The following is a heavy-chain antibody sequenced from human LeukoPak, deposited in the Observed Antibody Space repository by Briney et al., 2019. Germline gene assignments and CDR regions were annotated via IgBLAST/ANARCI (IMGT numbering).Heavy chain of an antibody. CDR3: ARFDGNPYYFDY. V-gene: IGHV1-46*01. J-gene: IGHJ4*02. Sequence: ASVKVSCKASGYTFTSYYMHWVRQAPGQGLEWMGIINPSGGSTSYAQKFQGRVTMTRDTSTSTVYVELSSLRSEDTAVYYCARFDGNPYYFDYWGQGTLVTVSS. CDR2: INPSGGST. CDR1: GYTFTSYY. D-gene: IGHD4-23*01.